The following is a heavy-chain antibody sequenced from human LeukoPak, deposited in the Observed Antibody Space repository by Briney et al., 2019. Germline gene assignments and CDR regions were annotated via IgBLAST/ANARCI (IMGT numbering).Heavy chain of an antibody. CDR3: ARARYCSSTSCYHYYYYYYMDV. CDR1: GGSISSYY. V-gene: IGHV4-59*08. CDR2: IYYSGST. Sequence: SETLSLTCTVSGGSISSYYWSWIRQPPGKGLEWIGYIYYSGSTNYNPSLKSRVTISVDTSKNQFSLKLSSVTAADTAVYYCARARYCSSTSCYHYYYYYYMDVWGKGTTVTVSS. J-gene: IGHJ6*03. D-gene: IGHD2-2*01.